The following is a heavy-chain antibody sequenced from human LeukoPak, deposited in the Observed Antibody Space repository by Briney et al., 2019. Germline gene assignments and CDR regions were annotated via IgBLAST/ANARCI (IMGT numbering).Heavy chain of an antibody. J-gene: IGHJ4*02. Sequence: SQTLSLTCAISGDSVTSGIWNWIRQSPSRGLEWLGRTYHWSKWFNDYAVSVEGRMTINADTSRNQSSLQLNSVTPEDTAVYYCARDLHGSRGEFDYWGQGTLVTVSS. CDR3: ARDLHGSRGEFDY. V-gene: IGHV6-1*01. CDR2: TYHWSKWFN. CDR1: GDSVTSGI. D-gene: IGHD3-16*01.